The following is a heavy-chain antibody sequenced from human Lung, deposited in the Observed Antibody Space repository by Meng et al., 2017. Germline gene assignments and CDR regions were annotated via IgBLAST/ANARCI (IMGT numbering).Heavy chain of an antibody. J-gene: IGHJ4*02. Sequence: EVQLGASGRGLVQPGGSLRLSCAASGFTFRSYWMHGVRQAPGKGLVWVSRIRGDGGSIVYADSVKGRFTISRDNAKNTLFLQMNSLRAEDTAVYYCARESGYFEYWGQGILVTVSS. V-gene: IGHV3-74*03. CDR3: ARESGYFEY. CDR2: IRGDGGSI. CDR1: GFTFRSYW.